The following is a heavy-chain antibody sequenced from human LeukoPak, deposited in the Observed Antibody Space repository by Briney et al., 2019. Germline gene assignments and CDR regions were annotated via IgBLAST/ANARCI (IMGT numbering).Heavy chain of an antibody. CDR3: ARDVGAADWFDP. CDR1: GFTFSSYN. CDR2: ISSSSSTI. D-gene: IGHD1-26*01. V-gene: IGHV3-48*01. Sequence: GGSLRLSCAASGFTFSSYNMNWVRQAPGKGLEWISYISSSSSTIYYVDSVKARFTISRDNAKNSLYLQMNSLRAEDTAVYYCARDVGAADWFDPWGQGTLVTVSS. J-gene: IGHJ5*02.